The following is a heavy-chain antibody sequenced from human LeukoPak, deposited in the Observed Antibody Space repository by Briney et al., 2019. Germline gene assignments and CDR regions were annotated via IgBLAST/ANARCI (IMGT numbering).Heavy chain of an antibody. CDR3: ARDRSEDDSSGYIHRDFDY. D-gene: IGHD3-22*01. CDR2: ISSSGGNI. J-gene: IGHJ4*02. Sequence: GGSLRLSCAVSGFTFSDYYMNWIRQAPGKGLEWISYISSSGGNINYADSVQGRLTISRDNAKKSLYLQMNSLRAEDTAVYYCARDRSEDDSSGYIHRDFDYWGQGTLVIVSS. V-gene: IGHV3-11*04. CDR1: GFTFSDYY.